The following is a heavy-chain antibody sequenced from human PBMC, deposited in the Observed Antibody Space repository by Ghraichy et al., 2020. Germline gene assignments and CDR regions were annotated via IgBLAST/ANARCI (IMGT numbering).Heavy chain of an antibody. V-gene: IGHV4-34*01. CDR2: INHRGST. CDR3: ASTSYDILTGYQPLDT. Sequence: SETLSLTCAVYGGSFSDYYWTWIRQPPGKGLQWIGEINHRGSTNYNPSLKSRVTISLDTSRNQFSLKLNSVTAADTAVYYCASTSYDILTGYQPLDTWGQGTRVTVSS. D-gene: IGHD3-9*01. CDR1: GGSFSDYY. J-gene: IGHJ5*02.